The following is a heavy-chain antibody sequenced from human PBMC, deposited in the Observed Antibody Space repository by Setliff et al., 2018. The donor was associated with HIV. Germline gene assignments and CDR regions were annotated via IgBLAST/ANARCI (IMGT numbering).Heavy chain of an antibody. J-gene: IGHJ5*02. CDR1: GGSMKNFY. CDR2: IHYSGIV. V-gene: IGHV4-59*01. Sequence: KPSETLSLTCTVSGGSMKNFYWSWIRQVPGGRLQWIGHIHYSGIVNYSPSLSNRLTISAQTSKNQFSLTLNSVTTADTALYFCARVAKDSSFFSASGPSYFDPWGHGTLVTVSS. CDR3: ARVAKDSSFFSASGPSYFDP. D-gene: IGHD1-26*01.